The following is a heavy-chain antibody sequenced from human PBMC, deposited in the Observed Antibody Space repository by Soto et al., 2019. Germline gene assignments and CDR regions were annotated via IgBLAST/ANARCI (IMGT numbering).Heavy chain of an antibody. CDR3: ARDHSLERGYSYFGGYYYYYGMDV. D-gene: IGHD5-18*01. CDR1: GGTFSSYA. J-gene: IGHJ6*02. Sequence: GASVKVSCKASGGTFSSYAISWVRQAPGQGLEWMGGIIPIFGTANYAQKFQGRVTITADESTSTAYMELSSLRSADTAVYYCARDHSLERGYSYFGGYYYYYGMDVWGQGTTVTVSS. CDR2: IIPIFGTA. V-gene: IGHV1-69*13.